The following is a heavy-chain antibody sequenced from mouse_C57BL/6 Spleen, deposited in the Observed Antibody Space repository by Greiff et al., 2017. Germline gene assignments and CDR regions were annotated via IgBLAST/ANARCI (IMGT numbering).Heavy chain of an antibody. D-gene: IGHD1-1*02. CDR2: IYPGDGDT. CDR3: ARSGSLYAMDY. CDR1: GYAFSSYW. J-gene: IGHJ4*01. Sequence: VQLVESGAELVKPGASVKISCKASGYAFSSYWMNWVKQRPGKGLEWIGQIYPGDGDTNYNGKFKGKATLTADKSSSTAYMQLSSLTSEDSAVYFCARSGSLYAMDYWGQGTSVTVSS. V-gene: IGHV1-80*01.